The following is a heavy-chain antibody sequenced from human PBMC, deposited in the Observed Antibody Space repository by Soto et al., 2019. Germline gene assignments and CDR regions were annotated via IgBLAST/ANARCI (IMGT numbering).Heavy chain of an antibody. CDR1: GFTFSIYA. V-gene: IGHV3-23*01. CDR2: VSGSGVST. CDR3: VGIWTGYYSLGY. Sequence: GGSLRLSCAASGFTFSIYAMSWVRQAPGKGLEWVSSVSGSGVSTHYADSVKGRFTISRDNSKNTLYLQMNNLRAEDTAVYYCVGIWTGYYSLGYWGQGTLVTVSS. D-gene: IGHD3-9*01. J-gene: IGHJ4*02.